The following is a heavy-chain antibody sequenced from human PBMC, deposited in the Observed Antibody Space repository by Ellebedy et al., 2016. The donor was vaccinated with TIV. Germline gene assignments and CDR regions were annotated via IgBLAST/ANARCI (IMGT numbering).Heavy chain of an antibody. CDR1: GGSISSGGYY. V-gene: IGHV4-31*03. CDR2: IYYSGST. J-gene: IGHJ4*02. Sequence: MPSETLSLTCTVSGGSISSGGYYWSWIRQHPGKGLEWIGYIYYSGSTYYNPSLKSRVTISVDTSKNQFSLKLSSVTAADTAVYYCARDWSGSYSYFDYWGQGTLVTVSS. D-gene: IGHD1-26*01. CDR3: ARDWSGSYSYFDY.